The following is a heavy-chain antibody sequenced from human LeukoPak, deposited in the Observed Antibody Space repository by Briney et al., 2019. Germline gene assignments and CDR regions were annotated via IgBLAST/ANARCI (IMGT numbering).Heavy chain of an antibody. CDR3: ARQIRWLRYWLDP. V-gene: IGHV4-34*01. CDR1: GGSISSYY. D-gene: IGHD5-12*01. CDR2: INHSGST. Sequence: SETLSLTCTVSGGSISSYYWSWIRQPPGKGLEWIGEINHSGSTNYNPSLKSRVTISVDTSKNQFSLKLSSVTAADTAVYYCARQIRWLRYWLDPWGQGTLVTVSS. J-gene: IGHJ5*02.